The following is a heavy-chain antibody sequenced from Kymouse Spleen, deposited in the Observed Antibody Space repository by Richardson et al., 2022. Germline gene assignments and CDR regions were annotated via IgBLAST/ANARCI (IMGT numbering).Heavy chain of an antibody. CDR1: GFTFSSYG. CDR2: ISYDGSNK. D-gene: IGHD3-10*01. V-gene: IGHV3-30*18. J-gene: IGHJ5*02. Sequence: QVQLVESGGGVVQPGRSLRLSCAASGFTFSSYGMHWVRQAPGKGLEWVAVISYDGSNKYYADSVKGRFTISRDNSKNTLYLQMNSLRAEDTAVYYCAKDRGSGSYYNSGWFDPWGQGTLVTVSS. CDR3: AKDRGSGSYYNSGWFDP.